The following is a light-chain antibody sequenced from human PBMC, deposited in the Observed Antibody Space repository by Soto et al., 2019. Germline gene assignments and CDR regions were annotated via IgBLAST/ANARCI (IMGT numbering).Light chain of an antibody. J-gene: IGKJ2*01. Sequence: EIVMTQSPATLSVSPGERVTLSCRASQSLNTNLAWFQQRPGQAPRLLIYAASARATDIPARFIGSGSGTEFTLTISGLQSEDFAVYYCQQYKNWPPYTFGQGTKLEIK. CDR2: AAS. CDR3: QQYKNWPPYT. CDR1: QSLNTN. V-gene: IGKV3-15*01.